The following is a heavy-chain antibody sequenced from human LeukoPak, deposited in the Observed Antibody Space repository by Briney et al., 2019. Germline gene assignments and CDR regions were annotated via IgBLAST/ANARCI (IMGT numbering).Heavy chain of an antibody. CDR2: IYHSGST. D-gene: IGHD3-16*02. Sequence: SETLSLTCAVSGGSISSGGYSWSWLRQPPGKGLEWIGYIYHSGSTYYNPSLKSRVTISVDRSKNQFSLKLSSVTAADTAVYYCARGVPSYDYVWGSYRFDYWGRGTLVTVSS. CDR3: ARGVPSYDYVWGSYRFDY. V-gene: IGHV4-30-2*01. CDR1: GGSISSGGYS. J-gene: IGHJ4*02.